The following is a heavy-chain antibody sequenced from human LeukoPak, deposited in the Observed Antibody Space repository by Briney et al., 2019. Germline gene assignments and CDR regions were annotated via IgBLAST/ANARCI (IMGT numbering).Heavy chain of an antibody. CDR3: ARRRTTGTTGYFDY. D-gene: IGHD1-1*01. CDR2: IYTTEST. J-gene: IGHJ4*02. V-gene: IGHV4-4*09. Sequence: PSETLSLTCTVSGGSISTYYWSWIRQPPGKGLEWIGYIYTTESTNYNPSLESRVTISVDTSKNQFSLMMSSVPAADTAFYYCARRRTTGTTGYFDYWGQGILVTVSS. CDR1: GGSISTYY.